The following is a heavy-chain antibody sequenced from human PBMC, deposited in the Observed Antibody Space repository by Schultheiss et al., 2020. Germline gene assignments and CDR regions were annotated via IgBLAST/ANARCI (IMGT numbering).Heavy chain of an antibody. CDR1: GFTFSSYG. D-gene: IGHD6-13*01. CDR3: AGGGAAAGYYYYYGMDV. Sequence: GESLKISCAASGFTFSSYGMHWVRQAPGKGLEWVANIKQDGSEKYYVDSVKGRFTISRDNAKNSLYLQMNSLRAEDTAVYYCAGGGAAAGYYYYYGMDVWGQGTTVTVSS. J-gene: IGHJ6*02. V-gene: IGHV3-7*03. CDR2: IKQDGSEK.